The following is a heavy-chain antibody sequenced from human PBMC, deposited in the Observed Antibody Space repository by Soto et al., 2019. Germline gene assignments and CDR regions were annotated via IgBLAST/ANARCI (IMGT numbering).Heavy chain of an antibody. V-gene: IGHV3-23*01. CDR3: AKSRSSTSSSIDY. J-gene: IGHJ4*02. D-gene: IGHD6-6*01. CDR2: ISGGGISI. Sequence: GGSLRLSCVASEFTFKTYAMSWVRQAPGKGLEWVSTISGGGISIYYADSVKGRFTISRDNSGDTLFLQMNSLGAEDTAVYYCAKSRSSTSSSIDYWGQGTLVTVSS. CDR1: EFTFKTYA.